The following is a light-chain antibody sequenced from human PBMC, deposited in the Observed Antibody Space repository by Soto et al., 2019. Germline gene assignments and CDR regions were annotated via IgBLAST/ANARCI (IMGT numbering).Light chain of an antibody. Sequence: EIVLTPSPGTLSLSPGERATLSCRASQSVSSSYLAWYQQKPGQAPRLLIYGASSRATGIPDRFSGSGSGTDFTLTISRLEPEDFAVYYCQQFGGSSRTFGQGTKVDIK. CDR2: GAS. J-gene: IGKJ1*01. CDR1: QSVSSSY. CDR3: QQFGGSSRT. V-gene: IGKV3-20*01.